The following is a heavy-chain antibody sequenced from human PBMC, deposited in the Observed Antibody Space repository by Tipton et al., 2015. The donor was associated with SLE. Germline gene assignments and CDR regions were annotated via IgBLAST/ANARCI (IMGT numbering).Heavy chain of an antibody. CDR2: IWSDGSNK. D-gene: IGHD3-22*01. CDR1: GFTLTGLG. V-gene: IGHV3-33*06. Sequence: SLRLSCAASGFTLTGLGMHWVRQAPGKGLEWVAVIWSDGSNKYYADSVKGRFTISRDNSKNTLYLQMNSLRAEDTAIYFCAKSPGASGYDYFDYWGQGALVTVSS. J-gene: IGHJ4*02. CDR3: AKSPGASGYDYFDY.